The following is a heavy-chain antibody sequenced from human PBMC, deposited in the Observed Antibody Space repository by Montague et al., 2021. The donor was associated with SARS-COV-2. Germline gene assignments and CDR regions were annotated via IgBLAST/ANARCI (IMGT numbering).Heavy chain of an antibody. CDR3: AREEEYSESHEFDY. CDR1: GFSFNSYA. Sequence: SLRLSCSASGFSFNSYAMNWVRQAPGKGPEWVTVITSDGVNTHYADSVKGRFTISRDNSRNTLYLQMTSLRAEDTAVYYCAREEEYSESHEFDYWGQGTLVTVSS. J-gene: IGHJ4*02. D-gene: IGHD4-11*01. CDR2: ITSDGVNT. V-gene: IGHV3-30*04.